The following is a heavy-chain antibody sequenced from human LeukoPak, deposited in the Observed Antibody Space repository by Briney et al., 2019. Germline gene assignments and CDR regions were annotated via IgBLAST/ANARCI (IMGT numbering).Heavy chain of an antibody. CDR1: GGSFSGYY. D-gene: IGHD3-10*01. V-gene: IGHV4-34*01. CDR3: ARGRDPVLWFGELLYGDDAFDI. Sequence: PSETLSLTCAVYGGSFSGYYWTWIRQPPGKGLEWIGEINHSGSTNYNPSLKSRVTISADTSKNQFSLKLSSVTAADTAVYYCARGRDPVLWFGELLYGDDAFDIWGQGTMVTVSS. J-gene: IGHJ3*02. CDR2: INHSGST.